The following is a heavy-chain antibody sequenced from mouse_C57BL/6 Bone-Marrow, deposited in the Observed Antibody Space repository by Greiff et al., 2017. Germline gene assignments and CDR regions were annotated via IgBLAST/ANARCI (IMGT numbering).Heavy chain of an antibody. J-gene: IGHJ4*01. D-gene: IGHD1-1*01. CDR2: IDPSDSET. CDR1: GYTFTSYW. CDR3: AGDYGSSYCYAMDY. Sequence: VQLQQPGAELVRPGSSVKLSCKASGYTFTSYWMHWVKQRPIQGLEWIGNIDPSDSETHYNQKFKDKATLTVDKSSSTAYMQLSSLTSEDSAVYYCAGDYGSSYCYAMDYWGQGTSVTVSS. V-gene: IGHV1-52*01.